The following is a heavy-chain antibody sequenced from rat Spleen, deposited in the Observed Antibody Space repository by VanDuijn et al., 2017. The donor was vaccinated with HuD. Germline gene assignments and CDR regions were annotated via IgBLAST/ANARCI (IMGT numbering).Heavy chain of an antibody. CDR1: GFTFSDYN. D-gene: IGHD1-12*02. CDR3: TREGYDGTSSGFDY. CDR2: ISYDGGGT. Sequence: EVKLVESGGGLVQPGRSLKLSCAASGFTFSDYNMAWVRQAPKKGLEWVATISYDGGGTYYPDSVRGRFTISRENAKSTLYLQMNGLKSEDSATYYCTREGYDGTSSGFDYWGQGVMVTVSS. V-gene: IGHV5-20*01. J-gene: IGHJ2*01.